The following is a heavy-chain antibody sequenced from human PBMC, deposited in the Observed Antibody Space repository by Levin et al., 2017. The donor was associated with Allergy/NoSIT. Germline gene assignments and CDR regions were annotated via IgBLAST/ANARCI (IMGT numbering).Heavy chain of an antibody. CDR1: GFSFSAYG. J-gene: IGHJ6*02. V-gene: IGHV3-33*01. Sequence: SCEASGFSFSAYGMHWVRQAPGKGLEWVATIWYDGSKKFYADSVQGRFTISRDNSENTLFLQMNSLRIEDTAVYFCARDPSNYYSYGMDVWGQGTTVTVPS. CDR2: IWYDGSKK. CDR3: ARDPSNYYSYGMDV.